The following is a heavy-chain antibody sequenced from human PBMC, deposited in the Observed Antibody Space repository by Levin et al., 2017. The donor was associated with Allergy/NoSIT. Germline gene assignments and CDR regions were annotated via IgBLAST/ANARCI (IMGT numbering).Heavy chain of an antibody. Sequence: LSLTCAASGFPFSSSGMHWVRQAPGKGLEWVAVIWYDGSNKYYADSVKGRFTISRDNSKNTLYLQMNSLRAEDTAVYYCARDVSWYFDLWGRGTLVTVSS. CDR2: IWYDGSNK. V-gene: IGHV3-33*01. CDR3: ARDVSWYFDL. J-gene: IGHJ2*01. CDR1: GFPFSSSG.